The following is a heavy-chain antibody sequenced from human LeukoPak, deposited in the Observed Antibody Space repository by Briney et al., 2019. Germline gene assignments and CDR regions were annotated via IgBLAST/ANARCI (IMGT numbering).Heavy chain of an antibody. V-gene: IGHV4-39*01. J-gene: IGHJ4*02. Sequence: PSETLSLTCTVSGGSISSSSYYGGWIRQPPGKGLEWIGSIYYSGSTYYNPSLKSRVTISVDTSKNQFSLKLSSVTAADTAVYYCASDGSCSALCLGNYWGQGTLVTVSS. D-gene: IGHD2-15*01. CDR2: IYYSGST. CDR3: ASDGSCSALCLGNY. CDR1: GGSISSSSYY.